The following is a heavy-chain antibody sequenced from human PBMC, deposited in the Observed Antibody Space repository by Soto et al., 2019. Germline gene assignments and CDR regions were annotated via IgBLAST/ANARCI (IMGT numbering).Heavy chain of an antibody. D-gene: IGHD3-9*01. V-gene: IGHV3-64D*08. CDR2: ISSNGGST. CDR1: GFTFSSYA. CDR3: VKDGRWDDILTGYYSHEFDY. J-gene: IGHJ4*02. Sequence: GGSLRLSCSASGFTFSSYAMHWVRQAPGKGLEYVSAISSNGGSTYYADSVKGRFTISRDNSKNTLYLQMSSLRAEDTAVYYCVKDGRWDDILTGYYSHEFDYWGQGTLVTVSS.